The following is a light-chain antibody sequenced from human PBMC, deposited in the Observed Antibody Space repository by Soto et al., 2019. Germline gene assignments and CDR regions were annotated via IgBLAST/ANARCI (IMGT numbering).Light chain of an antibody. CDR3: QQRTNSPVT. J-gene: IGKJ4*01. Sequence: EIVSTQSPATLSLSPGERATLSCRASQSASSYLAWYQQKPGQAPRLLIYDASKRATGIPARFSGSGSGTDFTLTISSLEPEDFAVYYCQQRTNSPVTFGGGTKVDIK. V-gene: IGKV3-11*01. CDR1: QSASSY. CDR2: DAS.